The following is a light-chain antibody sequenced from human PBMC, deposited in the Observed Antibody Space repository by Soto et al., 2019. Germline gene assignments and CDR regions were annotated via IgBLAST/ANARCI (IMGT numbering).Light chain of an antibody. Sequence: EIVMTQSPVALSVSPGERATLSCRASHSVSSKLAWYQQKPGQAPRLLIYGASTRATGIPARFSGSGSGTEYTLTISSLQSEDFAVYYCQQYNNWPWTFGQGTQVDI. CDR1: HSVSSK. CDR3: QQYNNWPWT. V-gene: IGKV3-15*01. CDR2: GAS. J-gene: IGKJ1*01.